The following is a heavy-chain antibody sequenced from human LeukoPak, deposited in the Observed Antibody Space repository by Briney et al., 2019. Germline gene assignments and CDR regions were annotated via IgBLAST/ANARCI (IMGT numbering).Heavy chain of an antibody. CDR2: IEEYGNEV. D-gene: IGHD3/OR15-3a*01. Sequence: GGSLRLSCAVSGFTFTDYWMGWVRQAPGKGLEWVANIEEYGNEVQYVDSVKGRFTIFRDNTKTSLYLQMNNLRVEDTAVYYCARPSFRTGSYFDHWGQGALVTVSS. J-gene: IGHJ4*02. CDR1: GFTFTDYW. V-gene: IGHV3-7*01. CDR3: ARPSFRTGSYFDH.